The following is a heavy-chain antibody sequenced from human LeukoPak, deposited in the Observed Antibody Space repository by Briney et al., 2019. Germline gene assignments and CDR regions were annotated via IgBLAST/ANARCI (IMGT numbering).Heavy chain of an antibody. D-gene: IGHD3-3*01. V-gene: IGHV3-9*01. J-gene: IGHJ4*02. CDR1: GFDFSTYS. CDR2: VTWHSENV. Sequence: GGSLRLSCAASGFDFSTYSMHWVRQAPGQGLEWVSGVTWHSENVDYADSVKGRFTISRDNAKNSLYLQMNNLRPEDTALYFCVAVPETNFWIGFYLDYWGQGTLVTVSS. CDR3: VAVPETNFWIGFYLDY.